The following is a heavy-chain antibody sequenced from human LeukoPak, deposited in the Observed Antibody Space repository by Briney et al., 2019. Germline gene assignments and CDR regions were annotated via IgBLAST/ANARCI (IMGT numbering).Heavy chain of an antibody. V-gene: IGHV4-59*01. CDR1: GGSIGSNY. CDR3: ARGSDSSTLNWFDP. D-gene: IGHD6-13*01. Sequence: PSETLSLTCSVSGGSIGSNYWSWIRQPPGKGLEWIGYINYSGSTNYNPSLKSRVTISVDTSKNQFSLKVTSVTAADTGVYYCARGSDSSTLNWFDPWGQGTLVTVSS. CDR2: INYSGST. J-gene: IGHJ5*02.